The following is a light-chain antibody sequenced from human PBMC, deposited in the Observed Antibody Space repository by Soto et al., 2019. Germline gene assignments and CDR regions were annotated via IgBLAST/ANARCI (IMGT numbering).Light chain of an antibody. Sequence: EVVMTQSPGTLSLSPEERATLSCRASQRVSSIYLAWYQQKPGQAPRLLIYGASSRATGIPDRFSGSGSGTDFTLTISRVAPEDFAVYYCQQYVGLPITFGQGTRLEIK. CDR3: QQYVGLPIT. V-gene: IGKV3-20*01. CDR2: GAS. CDR1: QRVSSIY. J-gene: IGKJ5*01.